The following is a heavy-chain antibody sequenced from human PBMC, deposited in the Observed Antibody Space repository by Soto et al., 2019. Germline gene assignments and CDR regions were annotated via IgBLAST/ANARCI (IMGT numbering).Heavy chain of an antibody. V-gene: IGHV4-4*02. D-gene: IGHD6-13*01. CDR3: ARVIGAAAGTNYYGMDV. CDR1: GGSISSSNW. CDR2: IYHSGST. J-gene: IGHJ6*02. Sequence: SETLSLTCAVSGGSISSSNWWSWVRQPPGKGLEWIGEIYHSGSTNYNPSLKSRVTISVDKSKNQFSLKLSSVTAADTAVYYCARVIGAAAGTNYYGMDVWGQGTTVTVSS.